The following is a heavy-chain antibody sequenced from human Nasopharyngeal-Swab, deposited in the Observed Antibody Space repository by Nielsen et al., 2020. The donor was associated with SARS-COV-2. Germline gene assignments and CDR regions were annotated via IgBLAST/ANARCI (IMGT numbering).Heavy chain of an antibody. Sequence: SETLSLTCTVSGGSISSYYWSWIRQPPGKGLEWIGYIYYNGSTNYNPSLKSRVTISVDTSKNQFSLKLSSVTAADTAVYYCARTGDLDIVVVPAALWAFDIWGQGTMVTVSS. D-gene: IGHD2-2*03. V-gene: IGHV4-59*01. CDR1: GGSISSYY. CDR3: ARTGDLDIVVVPAALWAFDI. J-gene: IGHJ3*02. CDR2: IYYNGST.